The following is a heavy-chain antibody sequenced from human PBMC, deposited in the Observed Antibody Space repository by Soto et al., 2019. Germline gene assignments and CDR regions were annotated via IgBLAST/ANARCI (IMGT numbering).Heavy chain of an antibody. J-gene: IGHJ4*02. CDR3: ARAPYSNAWYRFDL. Sequence: SETLSLTCSVSGDSISNLDYFWAWIRQPPGQALEYIGYIYKSATTYYNPSFESRVAISVDTSKSQFSLNVTSVTAEDTALYYCARAPYSNAWYRFDLWGQGTLVTVSS. CDR1: GDSISNLDYF. V-gene: IGHV4-30-4*01. CDR2: IYKSATT. D-gene: IGHD4-4*01.